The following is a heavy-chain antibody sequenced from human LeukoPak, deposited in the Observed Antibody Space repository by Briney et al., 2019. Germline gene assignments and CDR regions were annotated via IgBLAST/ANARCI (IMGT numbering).Heavy chain of an antibody. CDR1: GGSISSSNW. V-gene: IGHV4-4*02. J-gene: IGHJ5*02. Sequence: SGTLSLTCAVSGGSISSSNWWSWVRQPPGKGLEWIGEIYHSGSTNYNPSLKSRVTISVDKSKNQFSLKLSSVTAADTAVYYCARHSLWFGLRFGWFDPWGQGTLVTVSS. CDR3: ARHSLWFGLRFGWFDP. CDR2: IYHSGST. D-gene: IGHD3-10*01.